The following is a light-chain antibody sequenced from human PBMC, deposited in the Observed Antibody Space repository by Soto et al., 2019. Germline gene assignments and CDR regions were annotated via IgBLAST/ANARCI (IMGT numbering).Light chain of an antibody. CDR1: QSVSSS. CDR3: QQYNNWPPGT. CDR2: GAS. V-gene: IGKV3-15*01. J-gene: IGKJ2*02. Sequence: EIVMTQSPATLSVSPGERATLSCRASQSVSSSLAWYQQKPGQAPKLLFFGASTRATGIPARFSGSGSGTEFSLTISSLQSEDFAFYHCQQYNNWPPGTFGQGTKVDIK.